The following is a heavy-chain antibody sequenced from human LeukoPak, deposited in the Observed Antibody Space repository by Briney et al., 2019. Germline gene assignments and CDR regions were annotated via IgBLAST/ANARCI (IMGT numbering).Heavy chain of an antibody. D-gene: IGHD5-24*01. CDR1: GYTFTSYD. Sequence: ASVQVSCKASGYTFTSYDISRVRQDPGQELEWMGWIIAYNGNTNYAQKLQGRVTMTTDTSTSTAYMELRSLRSDDTAVYYCAREREMATTPFDYWGQGTLVTVSS. V-gene: IGHV1-18*01. CDR2: IIAYNGNT. J-gene: IGHJ4*02. CDR3: AREREMATTPFDY.